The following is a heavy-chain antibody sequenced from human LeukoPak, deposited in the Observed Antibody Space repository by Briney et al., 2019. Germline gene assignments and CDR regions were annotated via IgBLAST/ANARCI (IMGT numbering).Heavy chain of an antibody. Sequence: ASVKVSCKASGYTFTSYGISWVRQAPGQGLEWMGWINPNSGGTNYAQKFQGRVTMTRDTSISTAYMELSRLRSDDTAVYYCARGGTMVRGVKNDYWGQGTLVTVSS. J-gene: IGHJ4*02. D-gene: IGHD3-10*01. CDR1: GYTFTSYG. CDR2: INPNSGGT. V-gene: IGHV1-2*02. CDR3: ARGGTMVRGVKNDY.